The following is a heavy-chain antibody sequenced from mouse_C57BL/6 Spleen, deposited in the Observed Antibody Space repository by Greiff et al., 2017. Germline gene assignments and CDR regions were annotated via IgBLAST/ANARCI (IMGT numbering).Heavy chain of an antibody. V-gene: IGHV3-6*01. CDR3: VSTVVAFAY. CDR2: ISYDGSN. CDR1: GYSITSGYY. J-gene: IGHJ2*01. D-gene: IGHD1-1*01. Sequence: EVKLQESGPGLVKPSQSLSLTCSVTGYSITSGYYWNWIRQFPGNKLEWMGYISYDGSNNYNPSLKNRISITRDTSKNQFFLTLNSVTTEDTATYYGVSTVVAFAYWGQGTTLTVSS.